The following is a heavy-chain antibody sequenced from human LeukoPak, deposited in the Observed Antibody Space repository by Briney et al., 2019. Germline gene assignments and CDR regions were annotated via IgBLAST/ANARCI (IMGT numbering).Heavy chain of an antibody. D-gene: IGHD6-13*01. CDR1: GFTFSTST. J-gene: IGHJ4*02. V-gene: IGHV3-21*01. CDR2: ISSTSSNI. CDR3: VRGDSRDY. Sequence: GGSLRLSCVASGFTFSTSTMNWVRQAPGKGLEWVSSISSTSSNIHYADSLKGRLTISRDNARNSLYLQIYSLRADDTAVYYRVRGDSRDYWGQGTLVTVSS.